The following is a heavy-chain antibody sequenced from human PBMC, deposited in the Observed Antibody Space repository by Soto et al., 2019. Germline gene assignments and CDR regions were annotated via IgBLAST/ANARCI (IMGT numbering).Heavy chain of an antibody. CDR2: ISAHNGNT. D-gene: IGHD4-17*01. CDR3: ARPSSDYGDWGWSLAY. CDR1: GYTFTGYP. V-gene: IGHV1-18*01. Sequence: QVQLVQSGAEVKNPGASVTVSCKASGYTFTGYPIGWVRQAPGQGLEWMGWISAHNGNTNFAQKFQGRVTMTTDTSTRTAYMELRSLRSDDTAVYYCARPSSDYGDWGWSLAYWGQGTLVTVSS. J-gene: IGHJ4*02.